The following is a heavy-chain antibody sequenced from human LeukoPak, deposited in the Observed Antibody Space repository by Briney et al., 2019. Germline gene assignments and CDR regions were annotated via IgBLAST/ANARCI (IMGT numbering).Heavy chain of an antibody. CDR1: GYTFTSYA. J-gene: IGHJ4*02. Sequence: ASVKVSCKASGYTFTSYAMNWVRQAPGQGLEWMGWINTNTGNPTYAQGFTGRFVFSLDTSVSTAYLQVSSLKAEDTAVYYCARVLGGYCSSNSCYGVDFWGQGTLVTVSS. D-gene: IGHD2-2*01. V-gene: IGHV7-4-1*02. CDR3: ARVLGGYCSSNSCYGVDF. CDR2: INTNTGNP.